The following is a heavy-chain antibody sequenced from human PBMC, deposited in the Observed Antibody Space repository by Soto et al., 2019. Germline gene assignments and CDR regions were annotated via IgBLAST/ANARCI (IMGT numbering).Heavy chain of an antibody. CDR2: LGGSGDTT. CDR3: AKGGGCDD. Sequence: EVQLLESGGGLVQPGGSLRLSCAASGFTFSTYDMSWVRQAPGKGLEWVSTLGGSGDTTYYADSVKGRFTISRDISKNTRFLQMNSLRADDTAVYYCAKGGGCDDWGQGTLVTVSS. CDR1: GFTFSTYD. J-gene: IGHJ4*02. V-gene: IGHV3-23*01.